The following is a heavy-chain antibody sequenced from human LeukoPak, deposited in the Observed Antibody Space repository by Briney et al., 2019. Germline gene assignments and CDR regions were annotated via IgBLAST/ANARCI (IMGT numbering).Heavy chain of an antibody. CDR2: ISSGSSTV. CDR3: ARDPSLYCGTTSCYDLDY. J-gene: IGHJ4*02. D-gene: IGHD2-2*01. CDR1: GFTFSSYS. Sequence: GGSLRLSCAASGFTFSSYSMNWVRQAAGKGLERVSYISSGSSTVYYADSVKGRFTISRDNAKNSLYLQMDSLRAEDTAVYYCARDPSLYCGTTSCYDLDYWGQGTLVTVSS. V-gene: IGHV3-48*04.